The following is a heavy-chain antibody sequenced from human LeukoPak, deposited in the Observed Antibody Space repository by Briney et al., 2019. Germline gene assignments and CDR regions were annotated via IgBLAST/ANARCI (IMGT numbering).Heavy chain of an antibody. V-gene: IGHV3-23*01. CDR1: GFTFSCYA. J-gene: IGHJ4*02. Sequence: GGSLRLSCAASGFTFSCYAMSWVRQAPGKGLEWVSAISGSGGSTYYADSVKGRFTISRDNSKNTLYLQMNSLRAEDTAVYYCAKTTTYDILTGYNYFDYWGQGTLVTVSS. CDR2: ISGSGGST. D-gene: IGHD3-9*01. CDR3: AKTTTYDILTGYNYFDY.